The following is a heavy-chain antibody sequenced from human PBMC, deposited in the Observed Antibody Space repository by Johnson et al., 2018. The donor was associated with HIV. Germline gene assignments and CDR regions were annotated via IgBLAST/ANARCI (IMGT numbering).Heavy chain of an antibody. CDR3: ARGYCSGGSCYSEYAFDI. Sequence: QVQLVESGGGLVQPGGSLRLSCAASGFTVSSNYMSWVRQAPGKGLEWVAVISYDRSNKYYADSVKGRFTISRDNSKNTLYLQMNSLRAEDTAVYYCARGYCSGGSCYSEYAFDIWGQGTMVTVSS. CDR2: ISYDRSNK. D-gene: IGHD2-15*01. V-gene: IGHV3-30-3*01. CDR1: GFTVSSNY. J-gene: IGHJ3*02.